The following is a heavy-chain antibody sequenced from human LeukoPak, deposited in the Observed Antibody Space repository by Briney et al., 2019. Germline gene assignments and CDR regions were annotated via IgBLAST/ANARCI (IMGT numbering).Heavy chain of an antibody. D-gene: IGHD1-26*01. CDR2: ISAYTGST. J-gene: IGHJ3*02. Sequence: GASVKVSCKASGYTFINYGLTWVRQAPGQGFEWMGWISAYTGSTNYAQKLQGRVTMPTDPSTSTAYMDLRSLRSDDTAVYYCARTVGATGAFDIWGQGTMVIASS. CDR1: GYTFINYG. V-gene: IGHV1-18*01. CDR3: ARTVGATGAFDI.